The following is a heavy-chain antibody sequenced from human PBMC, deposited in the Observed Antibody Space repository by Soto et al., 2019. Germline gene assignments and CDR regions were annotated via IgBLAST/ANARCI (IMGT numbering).Heavy chain of an antibody. Sequence: SVKVSCKASGDTFNFYTFSWVRQAPGQGLEWMGRIIPMVGMSNYAQKFQGRVTIIADRSTNTTYMQLSSLRSEDTALYYCAKSYGSGSRPFDSWGQGTPVTVSS. D-gene: IGHD3-10*01. CDR1: GDTFNFYT. CDR3: AKSYGSGSRPFDS. J-gene: IGHJ4*02. CDR2: IIPMVGMS. V-gene: IGHV1-69*02.